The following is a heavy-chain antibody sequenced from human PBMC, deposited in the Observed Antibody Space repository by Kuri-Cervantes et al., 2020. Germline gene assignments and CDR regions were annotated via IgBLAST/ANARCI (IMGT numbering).Heavy chain of an antibody. CDR2: IKQDGSEK. D-gene: IGHD5-12*01. CDR1: GFTFNNYA. V-gene: IGHV3-7*01. CDR3: ARRYGGTVGFDY. Sequence: GGSLRLSCAASGFTFNNYAMSWVRQAPGKGLEWVANIKQDGSEKYYVDSVKGRFTISRDNAKNSLYLQMNSLRAEDTAVYYCARRYGGTVGFDYWGQGTLVTVSS. J-gene: IGHJ4*02.